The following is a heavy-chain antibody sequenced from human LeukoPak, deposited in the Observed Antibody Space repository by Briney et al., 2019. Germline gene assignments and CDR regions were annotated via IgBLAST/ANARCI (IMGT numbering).Heavy chain of an antibody. CDR1: GGSISSYY. J-gene: IGHJ4*02. D-gene: IGHD6-6*01. V-gene: IGHV4-34*01. CDR3: AREFGTFAARPHQSYYFDY. Sequence: SETLSLTCTVSGGSISSYYWSWIRQPPGEGLEWIGEINHSGSTNYNPSLKSRVTISVDTSKNQFSLKLSSVTAADTAVYYCAREFGTFAARPHQSYYFDYWGQGTLVTVSS. CDR2: INHSGST.